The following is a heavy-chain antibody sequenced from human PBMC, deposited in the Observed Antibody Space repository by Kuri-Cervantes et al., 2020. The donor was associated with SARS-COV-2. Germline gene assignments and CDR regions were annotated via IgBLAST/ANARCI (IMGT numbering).Heavy chain of an antibody. Sequence: ASVKVSCKASGYTFTSYYMHWVRQAPGQGLEWMGIINPSGGSTSYAQKFQGRVTMTRDTSTSTVYMELSSLRSEDTAVYYCARDPRGTSDHDAFDIWGQGTMVTVSS. CDR1: GYTFTSYY. CDR3: ARDPRGTSDHDAFDI. D-gene: IGHD2-2*01. CDR2: INPSGGST. J-gene: IGHJ3*02. V-gene: IGHV1-46*01.